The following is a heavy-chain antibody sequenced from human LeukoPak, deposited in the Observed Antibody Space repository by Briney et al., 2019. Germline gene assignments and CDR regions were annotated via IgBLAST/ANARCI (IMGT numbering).Heavy chain of an antibody. V-gene: IGHV4-39*01. D-gene: IGHD6-13*01. CDR2: YYSGTT. CDR3: ARDWQQLVPYYYYGMDV. J-gene: IGHJ6*02. Sequence: YYSGTTYYHPSLKSPFTISGATSKNQFSLKLSSVTAADTAVYYCARDWQQLVPYYYYGMDVWGQGTTVTVSS.